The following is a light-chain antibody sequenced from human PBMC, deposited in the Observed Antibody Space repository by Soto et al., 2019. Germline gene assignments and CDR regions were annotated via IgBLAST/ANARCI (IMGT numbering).Light chain of an antibody. CDR3: QQSYSTSWT. Sequence: DIQMTQSPSSLSASVGDRVTITCRAGQSISNYLNWYQQTPGKAPKLLIYAASNLQSGVPSRFSGSGFGTDFTLTISSLQPEDFATYYCQQSYSTSWTFGQGTKVEIK. CDR2: AAS. V-gene: IGKV1-39*01. J-gene: IGKJ1*01. CDR1: QSISNY.